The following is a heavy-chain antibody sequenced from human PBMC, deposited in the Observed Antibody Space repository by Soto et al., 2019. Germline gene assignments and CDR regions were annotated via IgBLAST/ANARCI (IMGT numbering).Heavy chain of an antibody. CDR2: ISAYNGNT. Sequence: QVQLVQSGAEVKKPGASVKVSCKASGYTFTSYGISWVRQAPGQGLEWMGWISAYNGNTNYAQKPQGRVTMTTDTSTSTAYMELRSLRSDDTSLYYCASFRIAAADPYGMDVWGQGTTVTVSS. V-gene: IGHV1-18*01. J-gene: IGHJ6*02. CDR1: GYTFTSYG. D-gene: IGHD6-13*01. CDR3: ASFRIAAADPYGMDV.